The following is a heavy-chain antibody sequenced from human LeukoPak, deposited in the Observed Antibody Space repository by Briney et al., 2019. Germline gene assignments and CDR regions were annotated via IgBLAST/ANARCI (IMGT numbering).Heavy chain of an antibody. CDR3: ARGHSDDVGQWLPFDY. CDR1: GGSISSYY. V-gene: IGHV4-34*01. CDR2: INHSGST. J-gene: IGHJ4*02. D-gene: IGHD6-19*01. Sequence: SETLSLTCTVSGGSISSYYWSWIRQPPGKGLEWIGEINHSGSTNYNPSLKSRVTISVDTSKNQFSLKLSSVTAADTAVYYCARGHSDDVGQWLPFDYWGQGTVVTVSS.